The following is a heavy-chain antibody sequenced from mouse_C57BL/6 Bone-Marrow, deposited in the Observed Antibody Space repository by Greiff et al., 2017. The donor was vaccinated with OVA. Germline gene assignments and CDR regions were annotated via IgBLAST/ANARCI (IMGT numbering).Heavy chain of an antibody. D-gene: IGHD6-5*01. Sequence: EVQLQQSGAELVRPGASVKLSCTASGFNIKDDYMHWVKQRPEQGLEWIGWIDPENGDTEYASKFQGKATITADTSSNTAYLQLSSLTSEDTAVYYCTPLCTRFAYWGQGTLVTVSA. V-gene: IGHV14-4*01. CDR2: IDPENGDT. CDR1: GFNIKDDY. CDR3: TPLCTRFAY. J-gene: IGHJ3*01.